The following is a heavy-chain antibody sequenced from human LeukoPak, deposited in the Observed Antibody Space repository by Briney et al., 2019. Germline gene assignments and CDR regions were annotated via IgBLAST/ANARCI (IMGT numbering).Heavy chain of an antibody. CDR1: GFTFSSYW. CDR3: ARDGYYYDSSGYYYDNSNDY. J-gene: IGHJ4*02. Sequence: GGSLRLSCAASGFTFSSYWMSWVRQAPGKGLEWVANIKQDGSEKYYVDSVKGRFTISRDNAKNSLYLQMNSLRAEDTAVYYCARDGYYYDSSGYYYDNSNDYWGQGTLVTVSS. D-gene: IGHD3-22*01. CDR2: IKQDGSEK. V-gene: IGHV3-7*01.